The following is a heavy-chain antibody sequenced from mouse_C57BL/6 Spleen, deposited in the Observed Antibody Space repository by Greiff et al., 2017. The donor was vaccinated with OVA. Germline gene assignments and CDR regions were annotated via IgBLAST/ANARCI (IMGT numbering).Heavy chain of an antibody. Sequence: VHVKQSGPVLVKPGASVKMSCKASGYTFTDYYMNWVKQSHGKSLEWIGVINPYNGGTSYNQKFKGKATMTVDKTSSTAYMELNSLTSEDAAVYYCARGKAYYAMDYWGQGTSVTVSS. J-gene: IGHJ4*01. CDR1: GYTFTDYY. CDR3: ARGKAYYAMDY. V-gene: IGHV1-19*01. CDR2: INPYNGGT.